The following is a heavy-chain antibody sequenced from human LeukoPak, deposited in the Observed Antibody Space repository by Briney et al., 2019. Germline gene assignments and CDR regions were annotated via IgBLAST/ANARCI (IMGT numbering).Heavy chain of an antibody. J-gene: IGHJ3*02. CDR2: IYYSGST. D-gene: IGHD3-16*02. CDR1: GGSISSYY. CDR3: ARSSGRYDYVWGSYRLAAFDI. Sequence: PSETLSLTCTVSGGSISSYYWSWIRQPPGKGPEWIGHIYYSGSTNYNPSLKSRVTISVDTSKNQFSLKLSSVTAADTAVYYCARSSGRYDYVWGSYRLAAFDIWGQGTMVTVSS. V-gene: IGHV4-59*01.